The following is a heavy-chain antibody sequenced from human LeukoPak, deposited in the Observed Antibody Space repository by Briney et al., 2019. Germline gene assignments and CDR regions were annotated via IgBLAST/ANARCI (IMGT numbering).Heavy chain of an antibody. D-gene: IGHD4-17*01. CDR3: ARKTTVTTYSDY. CDR2: IYYSGST. J-gene: IGHJ4*02. CDR1: GGSTSSSSSY. V-gene: IGHV4-39*07. Sequence: SETLSLTCTVSGGSTSSSSSYWGWIRQPPGKGLEWIGSIYYSGSTYYNPSLKSRVTISVDTSKNQFSLKLSSVTAADTAVYYCARKTTVTTYSDYWGQGTLVTVSS.